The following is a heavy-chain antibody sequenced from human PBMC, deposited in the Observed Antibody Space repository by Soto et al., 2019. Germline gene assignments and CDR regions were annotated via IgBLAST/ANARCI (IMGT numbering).Heavy chain of an antibody. J-gene: IGHJ4*02. D-gene: IGHD6-19*01. CDR1: GFTFSSYA. V-gene: IGHV3-23*01. CDR3: AKCIAVAGLFDF. Sequence: GGSLRLSCAASGFTFSSYAMSWVRQAPGKGLECVSAIGGSGSSTYYADSVKGRFTISRDNSKNTLYLQMNSLRAEDTAVYYCAKCIAVAGLFDFWGQGTRVTVSS. CDR2: IGGSGSST.